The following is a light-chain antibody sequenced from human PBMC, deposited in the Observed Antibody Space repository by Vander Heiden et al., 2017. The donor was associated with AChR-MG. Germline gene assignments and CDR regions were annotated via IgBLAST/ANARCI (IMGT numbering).Light chain of an antibody. CDR2: GGA. J-gene: IGKJ5*01. CDR3: QQVHSSPTT. V-gene: IGKV1-9*01. Sequence: KPGQLPSLLIYGGATLKSGVPSRFSGSGSGTEFTLTISNLQPEDSTTYFCQQVHSSPTTFGQGTRLEIE.